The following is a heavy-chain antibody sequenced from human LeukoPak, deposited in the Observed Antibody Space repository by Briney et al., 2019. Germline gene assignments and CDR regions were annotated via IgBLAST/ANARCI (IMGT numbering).Heavy chain of an antibody. CDR3: AKDQGNGGRYCSSTSCLNDYYGMDV. V-gene: IGHV3-53*05. CDR2: IYSGGST. Sequence: PGGSLRLSCAASGFTVSSNYMSWVRQAPGKGLEWVSVIYSGGSTYYADSVKGRFTISRDNSKNTLYLQMNSLRAEDTAVYYCAKDQGNGGRYCSSTSCLNDYYGMDVWGQGTTVTVSS. J-gene: IGHJ6*02. CDR1: GFTVSSNY. D-gene: IGHD2-2*01.